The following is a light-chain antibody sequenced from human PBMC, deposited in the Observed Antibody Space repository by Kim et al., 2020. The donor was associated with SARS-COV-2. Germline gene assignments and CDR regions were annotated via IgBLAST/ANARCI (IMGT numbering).Light chain of an antibody. CDR1: SSDVGKYKY. CDR3: CAYAGTYYI. CDR2: EVS. V-gene: IGLV2-11*01. Sequence: PGHPVTIASPGTSSDVGKYKYVSWYQQHPGKAPKLIISEVSKRPAGVPDRFSGSKSGNTASLTISGLQAEDEADYYCCAYAGTYYIFGTGTKVTVL. J-gene: IGLJ1*01.